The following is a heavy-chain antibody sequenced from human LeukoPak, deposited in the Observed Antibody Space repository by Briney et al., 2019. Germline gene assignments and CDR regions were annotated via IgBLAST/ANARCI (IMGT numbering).Heavy chain of an antibody. Sequence: GGSLRLSCAASGFTFSNFAMSWVRQAPGKGLEWVSSINFRGGITYYADSVKGRFTISRDNSKNTLYLQMNSLRAEDAAVYYCAKGEQGVDYWGQGTLVTVSS. V-gene: IGHV3-23*01. CDR3: AKGEQGVDY. J-gene: IGHJ4*02. CDR2: INFRGGIT. D-gene: IGHD1/OR15-1a*01. CDR1: GFTFSNFA.